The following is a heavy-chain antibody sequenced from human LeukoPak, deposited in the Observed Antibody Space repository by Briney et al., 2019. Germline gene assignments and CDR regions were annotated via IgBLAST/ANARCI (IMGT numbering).Heavy chain of an antibody. V-gene: IGHV1-69*04. CDR3: ARDRSIVVVPAAIYYYGMDV. J-gene: IGHJ6*02. CDR2: IIPIFGIA. CDR1: GGTFSSYA. Sequence: SVKVSCKASGGTFSSYAISWVRQAPGQGLEWMGRIIPIFGIANYAQKFQGRVTITADKSTSTAYMELSSLRSEDTAVYYCARDRSIVVVPAAIYYYGMDVWGQGTTVTVSS. D-gene: IGHD2-2*01.